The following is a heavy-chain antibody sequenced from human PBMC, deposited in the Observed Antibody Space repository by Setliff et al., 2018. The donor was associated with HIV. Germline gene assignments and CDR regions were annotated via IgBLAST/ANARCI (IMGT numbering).Heavy chain of an antibody. CDR3: ARGALLAVFDFDH. Sequence: ASVKVSCKASGYTSTTYSLHWVRQAPGQSLEWMGWINVGKGDTKYSQDLQGRITITRDTTANTAYMELSSLRSDDTAVYFCARGALLAVFDFDHWGRGTQVTVSS. J-gene: IGHJ4*01. CDR1: GYTSTTYS. CDR2: INVGKGDT. V-gene: IGHV1-3*01. D-gene: IGHD1-26*01.